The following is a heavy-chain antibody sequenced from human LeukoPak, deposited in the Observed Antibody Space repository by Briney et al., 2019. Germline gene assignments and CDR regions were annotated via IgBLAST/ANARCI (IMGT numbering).Heavy chain of an antibody. CDR2: ISFDGSNK. J-gene: IGHJ4*02. Sequence: PGTSLRLSCAASGFTFSISAMHWVRQAPGKGLEWVAVISFDGSNKYYADSVEGRFTVSRDNSKSTLFLQMSTLRAEDTAVYYCATLTGTTGSDDCWGQGTLVTVSS. V-gene: IGHV3-30*04. D-gene: IGHD1-20*01. CDR3: ATLTGTTGSDDC. CDR1: GFTFSISA.